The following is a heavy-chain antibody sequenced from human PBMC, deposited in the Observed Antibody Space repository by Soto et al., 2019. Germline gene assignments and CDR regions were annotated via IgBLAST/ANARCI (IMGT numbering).Heavy chain of an antibody. CDR3: AKDGAPRLGWKPMDY. J-gene: IGHJ4*02. CDR1: GFTFSSYG. Sequence: QVQLVESGGGVVQPGRSLRLSCAASGFTFSSYGMHWVRQAPGKGLEWVAVISYDGSNKYYADSVKGRFTISRDNSKNTLYLQMNSLRAEDTAVYYCAKDGAPRLGWKPMDYWGQGTLVTVSS. V-gene: IGHV3-30*18. D-gene: IGHD2-21*01. CDR2: ISYDGSNK.